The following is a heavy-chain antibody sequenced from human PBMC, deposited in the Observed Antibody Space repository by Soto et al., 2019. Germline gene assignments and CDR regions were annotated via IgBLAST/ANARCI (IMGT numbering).Heavy chain of an antibody. CDR1: GYTFITYG. J-gene: IGHJ6*02. V-gene: IGHV3-33*01. CDR2: IWYDGSND. D-gene: IGHD6-6*01. Sequence: QEQLVESGGTLVQPGRSLRLSCIASGYTFITYGMHWVRQAPGKGLEWVAVIWYDGSNDYYVDSVKGRFTISRDNSKKTLFLEMKSLRVEDTAVYYCARESRPGYGMDVWGQGTRVSVSS. CDR3: ARESRPGYGMDV.